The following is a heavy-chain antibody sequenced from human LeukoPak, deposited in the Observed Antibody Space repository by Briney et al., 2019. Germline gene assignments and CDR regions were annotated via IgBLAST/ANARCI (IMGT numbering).Heavy chain of an antibody. V-gene: IGHV4-61*01. CDR3: ARDAVLGSDNYYYGMDV. Sequence: SETLSLTCTVSGGSISSSSYYWGWIRQPPGKGLEWIGYIYYSGSTNYNPSLKSRVTISVDTSKNQFSLKLSSVTAADTAVYYCARDAVLGSDNYYYGMDVWGQGTTVTVSS. D-gene: IGHD2-8*02. CDR1: GGSISSSSYY. CDR2: IYYSGST. J-gene: IGHJ6*02.